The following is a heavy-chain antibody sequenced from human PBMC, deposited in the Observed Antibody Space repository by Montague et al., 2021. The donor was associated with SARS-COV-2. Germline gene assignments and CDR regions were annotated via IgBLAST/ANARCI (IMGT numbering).Heavy chain of an antibody. Sequence: SETLSLTCAVYGGSFSGYYWSWIRRPPGKGLEWIGESNHSGGTXXXPXXXXRVTTSVDTSKSQFSLKLTSVTAADTAVYYCARGLSGSYSGGWVPVALFDFYYYMDVWAKGTTVTVSS. V-gene: IGHV4-34*01. J-gene: IGHJ6*03. CDR2: SNHSGGT. CDR1: GGSFSGYY. D-gene: IGHD6-25*01. CDR3: ARGLSGSYSGGWVPVALFDFYYYMDV.